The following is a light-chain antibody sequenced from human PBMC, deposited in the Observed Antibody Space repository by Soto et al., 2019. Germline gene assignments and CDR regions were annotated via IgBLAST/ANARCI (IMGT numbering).Light chain of an antibody. CDR3: NSYTSSSTVV. V-gene: IGLV2-14*01. J-gene: IGLJ2*01. CDR1: SSHVGAYNY. Sequence: QSALTQPASVSGSPGQSITISCTGTSSHVGAYNYVSWYQQHPGKVPKLMIYHVSNRPSGVSNRFSGSKSGNTASLTISGLQAEDEADYYCNSYTSSSTVVFGGGTKLTVL. CDR2: HVS.